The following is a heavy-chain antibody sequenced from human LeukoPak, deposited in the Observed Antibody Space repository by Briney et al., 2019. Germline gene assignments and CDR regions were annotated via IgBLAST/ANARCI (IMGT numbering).Heavy chain of an antibody. V-gene: IGHV3-20*04. J-gene: IGHJ4*02. CDR2: INWNGGST. Sequence: GALRLSCAASGFTFDDYGMSWVRQAPGKGLEWVSGINWNGGSTGYADSVKGRFTISRDNSKNTLYLQMNSLRAEDTAVYYCAKGRVRGVINYGYDSWGQGTLVTVSS. D-gene: IGHD3-10*01. CDR3: AKGRVRGVINYGYDS. CDR1: GFTFDDYG.